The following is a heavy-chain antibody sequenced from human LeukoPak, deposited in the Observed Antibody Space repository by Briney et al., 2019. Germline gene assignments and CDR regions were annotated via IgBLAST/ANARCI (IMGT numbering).Heavy chain of an antibody. Sequence: SETLSLTCTVSGGSIYSGSYYLSWIRQPAGKGLEWIGRIYTSGSTNYNPSLKSRVTISVDTSKNQFSLKLSSVTAADTAVYYCARDRRDGHNLYYFDLWGQGTLVTVSS. D-gene: IGHD5-24*01. CDR1: GGSIYSGSYY. CDR2: IYTSGST. V-gene: IGHV4-61*02. CDR3: ARDRRDGHNLYYFDL. J-gene: IGHJ4*02.